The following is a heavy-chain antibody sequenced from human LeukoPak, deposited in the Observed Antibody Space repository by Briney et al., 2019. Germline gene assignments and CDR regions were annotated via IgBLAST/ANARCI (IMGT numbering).Heavy chain of an antibody. V-gene: IGHV3-30-3*01. CDR2: ISYDGSNK. CDR1: GFTFSSYA. Sequence: GGSLRLSCAASGFTFSSYAMHWVRQAPGKGLEWVAVISYDGSNKYYADSVKGRFTISRDNSKNTLYLQMNSLRAEDTAVYYCARAFIAAAGPFDYWGQGTLVTVSP. D-gene: IGHD6-13*01. CDR3: ARAFIAAAGPFDY. J-gene: IGHJ4*02.